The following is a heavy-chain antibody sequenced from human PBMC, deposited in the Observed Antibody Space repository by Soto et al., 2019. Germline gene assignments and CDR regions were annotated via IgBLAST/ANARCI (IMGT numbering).Heavy chain of an antibody. CDR2: FYSGGST. V-gene: IGHV3-53*05. Sequence: PVGSLRLSCEAFGFTVSTNYMSWVRQTPGKGLEWVSVFYSGGSTFYADSVKGRFTISRDNSKNTLYLQMNSLRAEDTAVYYCAKGAYSGSFFDYWGQGTLVTVSS. D-gene: IGHD1-26*01. J-gene: IGHJ4*02. CDR1: GFTVSTNY. CDR3: AKGAYSGSFFDY.